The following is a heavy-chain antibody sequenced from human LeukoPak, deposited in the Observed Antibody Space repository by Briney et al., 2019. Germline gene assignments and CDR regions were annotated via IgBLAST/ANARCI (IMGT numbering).Heavy chain of an antibody. CDR3: ARVASSGNDAFDI. Sequence: GASVKVSCKASGYTFTSYGISWVRQAPGQGLECMGIINPSGGSTSYAQKFQGRVTMTRDTSTSTVYMELSSLRSKDTAVYYCARVASSGNDAFDIWGQGTMVTVSS. V-gene: IGHV1-46*01. J-gene: IGHJ3*02. CDR1: GYTFTSYG. D-gene: IGHD3-10*01. CDR2: INPSGGST.